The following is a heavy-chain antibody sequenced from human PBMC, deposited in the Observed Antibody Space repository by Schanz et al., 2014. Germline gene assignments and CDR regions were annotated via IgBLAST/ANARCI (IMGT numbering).Heavy chain of an antibody. CDR3: AKDAPYPFDL. CDR2: INTGVNT. V-gene: IGHV3-53*01. J-gene: IGHJ2*01. Sequence: EVQLVASGGGLVQPGGSLRLSCAASGFAVDNYYMSCVRQAPGRGLEWVSAINTGVNTYYADSVRGRFTMSRDNSKNTLYLQMNSLRAEDTAIYYCAKDAPYPFDLWGRGTLITVSS. CDR1: GFAVDNYY.